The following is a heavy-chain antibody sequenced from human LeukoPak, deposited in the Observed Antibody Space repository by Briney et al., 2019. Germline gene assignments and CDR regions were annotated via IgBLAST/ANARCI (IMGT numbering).Heavy chain of an antibody. Sequence: PGGSLRLSCAASGFIFSNYGMSWVRQAPGKGLEWVSSISFSSTHIYYADSIQGRFTISRDNAENSLYLQMNSLRAEDTAVYYCVRGVPVTPGIDYWGQGTLVTVSS. CDR1: GFIFSNYG. CDR2: ISFSSTHI. D-gene: IGHD2-2*01. CDR3: VRGVPVTPGIDY. J-gene: IGHJ4*02. V-gene: IGHV3-21*06.